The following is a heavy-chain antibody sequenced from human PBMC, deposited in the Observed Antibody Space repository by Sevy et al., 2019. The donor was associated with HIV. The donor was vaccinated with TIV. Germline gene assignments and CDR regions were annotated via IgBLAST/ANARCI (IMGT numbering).Heavy chain of an antibody. V-gene: IGHV3-15*07. Sequence: GGSLRLSCAASGFSFTNARMNWVRQAPGKGLEWVGHIKSKTDGETTDHAAPVQGRFTISRDDSKNTLYLQMNSLKTEDTAVYFCTTRPYKYAFDIWGQGTMVTVSS. CDR1: GFSFTNAR. D-gene: IGHD1-1*01. J-gene: IGHJ3*02. CDR2: IKSKTDGETT. CDR3: TTRPYKYAFDI.